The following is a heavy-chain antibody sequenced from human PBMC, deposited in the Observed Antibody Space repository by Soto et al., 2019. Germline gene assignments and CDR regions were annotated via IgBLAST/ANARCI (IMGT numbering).Heavy chain of an antibody. D-gene: IGHD6-6*01. V-gene: IGHV4-59*01. J-gene: IGHJ6*02. CDR1: GGSISSYY. CDR2: IYYSGST. CDR3: ARVEAARYYYGMDV. Sequence: QVQLQESGPGLVKPSETLSLTCTVSGGSISSYYWSWIRQPPGKGLEWIGYIYYSGSTNYNPSLKSRVTISVDTSNNQFSLKLSSVTAADTAVYYCARVEAARYYYGMDVWGQGTTVTVSS.